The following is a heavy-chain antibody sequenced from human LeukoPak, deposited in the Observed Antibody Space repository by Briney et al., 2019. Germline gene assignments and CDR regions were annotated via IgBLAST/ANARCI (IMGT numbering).Heavy chain of an antibody. CDR3: AKRYYYAWEHDAFDI. V-gene: IGHV3-23*01. CDR2: ISGSGGST. Sequence: GGSLRLSCAASGFTFSSYAMSWVRQAPGKGLEWVSAISGSGGSTYYADSVKGRFTISRDNSKNTLYLQMNSLRAEDTAVYYRAKRYYYAWEHDAFDIWGQGTMVTVSS. D-gene: IGHD3-10*01. J-gene: IGHJ3*02. CDR1: GFTFSSYA.